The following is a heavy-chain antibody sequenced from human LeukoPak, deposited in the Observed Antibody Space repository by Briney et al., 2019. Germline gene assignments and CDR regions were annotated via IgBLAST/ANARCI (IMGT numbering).Heavy chain of an antibody. V-gene: IGHV3-53*05. Sequence: GGSLRLSCAVSGFTVSGNYMSWVRQAPGKGLEWVSLIYSGGTTYYADSVKGRFTVSRDNTQNTLYLQMISLRAEDTAVYYCAKVLDYDRSPDYWGQGTLVTVSS. CDR1: GFTVSGNY. CDR3: AKVLDYDRSPDY. CDR2: IYSGGTT. J-gene: IGHJ4*02. D-gene: IGHD3-22*01.